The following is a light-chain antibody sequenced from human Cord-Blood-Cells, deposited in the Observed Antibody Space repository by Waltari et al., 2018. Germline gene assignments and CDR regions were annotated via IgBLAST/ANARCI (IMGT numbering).Light chain of an antibody. J-gene: IGLJ1*01. V-gene: IGLV1-44*01. Sequence: QSVLTQPPSASGTPGQRVTISCSGSSSNIGSNTVNWYQQLPGTAPKLLIYMNKQRPAGVPDRFSGSKSGTSASLAISGLQAEDEADYYCAAWDDSLNGYVFGTGTKVTVL. CDR2: MNK. CDR3: AAWDDSLNGYV. CDR1: SSNIGSNT.